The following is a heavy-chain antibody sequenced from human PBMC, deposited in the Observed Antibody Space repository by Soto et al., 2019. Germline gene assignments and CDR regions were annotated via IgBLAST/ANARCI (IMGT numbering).Heavy chain of an antibody. CDR3: ARESPQGIQLWFWDY. CDR1: GYTFTSYG. V-gene: IGHV1-18*01. D-gene: IGHD5-18*01. J-gene: IGHJ4*02. Sequence: GASVKVSCKASGYTFTSYGISWVRQAPGQGLERMGWISAYNGNTNYAQKLQGRVTMTTDTSTSTAYMELRSLRSDDTAVYYCARESPQGIQLWFWDYWGQGTLVTVSS. CDR2: ISAYNGNT.